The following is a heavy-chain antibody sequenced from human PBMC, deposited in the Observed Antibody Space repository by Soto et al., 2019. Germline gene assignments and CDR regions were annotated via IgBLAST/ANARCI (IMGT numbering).Heavy chain of an antibody. CDR1: GFTFSSYG. Sequence: QVKLVESGGGVVQPGRSLRLSCAASGFTFSSYGMHWFRQAPGKGLEWVAVISYDGSNKYYADSVKGRFTISRDNSKNTLYLQMNSLRAEDTAVYYCAKEMATIDYYYYGMDVWGQGTTVTVSS. CDR2: ISYDGSNK. CDR3: AKEMATIDYYYYGMDV. V-gene: IGHV3-30*18. D-gene: IGHD5-12*01. J-gene: IGHJ6*02.